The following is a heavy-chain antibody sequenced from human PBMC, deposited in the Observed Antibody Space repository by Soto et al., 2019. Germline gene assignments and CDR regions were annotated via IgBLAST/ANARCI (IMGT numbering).Heavy chain of an antibody. J-gene: IGHJ4*02. CDR1: GGSISSYY. D-gene: IGHD3-22*01. CDR3: ARARPPNYDSSGYYQGGPFDY. Sequence: SETLSLTCTVSGGSISSYYWSWIRQPPGKGLEWIGYIYYSGSTNYNPSLKSRVTISVDTSKNQFSLKLSSVTAADTAVYYCARARPPNYDSSGYYQGGPFDYWGQGTLVTVSS. CDR2: IYYSGST. V-gene: IGHV4-59*01.